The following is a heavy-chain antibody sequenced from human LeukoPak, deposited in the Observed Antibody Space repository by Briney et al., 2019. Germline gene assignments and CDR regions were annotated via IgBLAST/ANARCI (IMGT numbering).Heavy chain of an antibody. Sequence: SVNVSCKASGGTFSSYAISWVRQAPGQGLEWMGGIIPIFGTANYAQKFQGRVTITADESTSTAYMELSSLRSEDTAVYYCAVDCSSTSCSLKYNWFDPWGQGTLVTVSS. CDR3: AVDCSSTSCSLKYNWFDP. V-gene: IGHV1-69*13. CDR1: GGTFSSYA. J-gene: IGHJ5*02. D-gene: IGHD2-2*01. CDR2: IIPIFGTA.